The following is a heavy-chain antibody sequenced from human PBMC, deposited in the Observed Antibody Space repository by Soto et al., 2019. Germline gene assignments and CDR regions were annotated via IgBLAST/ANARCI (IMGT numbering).Heavy chain of an antibody. CDR1: GYTFVSYG. Sequence: QVQLVRSGAEVKEPGASVKVSCKASGYTFVSYGISWVRQAPGQGLEWMGWISPYNGNTNYAQKFQGRVTMTTDTSTSTVYMELRSLRSDDTAVYYCSRDAQKWLVAAFDIWGQGTMVIVSS. CDR2: ISPYNGNT. D-gene: IGHD6-19*01. J-gene: IGHJ3*02. CDR3: SRDAQKWLVAAFDI. V-gene: IGHV1-18*01.